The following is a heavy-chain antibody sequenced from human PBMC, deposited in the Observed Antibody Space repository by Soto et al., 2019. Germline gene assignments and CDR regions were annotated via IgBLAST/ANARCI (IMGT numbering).Heavy chain of an antibody. J-gene: IGHJ4*02. CDR1: GDRFTSYA. Sequence: QVQLEQSGAEVKKPGSSVKVSCKTSGDRFTSYAISWVRQAPGQGLEWVGTVLPVLGTTNYAQKLRGRVTLTADESTSTAYMELGNLRSEDTAIYYCARDRADRGFDYWGQGTRVTVSS. CDR3: ARDRADRGFDY. CDR2: VLPVLGTT. D-gene: IGHD3-10*01. V-gene: IGHV1-69*18.